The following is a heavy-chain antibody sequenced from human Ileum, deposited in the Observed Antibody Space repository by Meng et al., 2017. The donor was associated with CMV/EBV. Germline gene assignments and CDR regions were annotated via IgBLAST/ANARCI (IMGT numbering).Heavy chain of an antibody. CDR2: IYPGDSDT. J-gene: IGHJ6*02. CDR1: GYSFTTYW. Sequence: GGSLRLSCKGSGYSFTTYWIGWVRQMPGKGLAWMGIIYPGDSDTRYSPSFQGQVTISADKSISTAYLQWSSLKASDNAMYYCVKEGNRGYGMDVWGQGTTVTGAS. V-gene: IGHV5-51*01. CDR3: VKEGNRGYGMDV. D-gene: IGHD2/OR15-2a*01.